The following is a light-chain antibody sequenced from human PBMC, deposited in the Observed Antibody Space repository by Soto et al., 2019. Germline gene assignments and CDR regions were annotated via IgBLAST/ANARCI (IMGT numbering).Light chain of an antibody. Sequence: QSALTQAPSASGSPGQSVTISCSGTSNDLGGFNYVSWYQQHPGKAPKLIIYEVTERPSGVPDRFSGSKSGNTASLTVSGLQAEDEADYYCSSYGGYDNLIFGGGTKLTVL. CDR1: SNDLGGFNY. V-gene: IGLV2-8*01. J-gene: IGLJ2*01. CDR2: EVT. CDR3: SSYGGYDNLI.